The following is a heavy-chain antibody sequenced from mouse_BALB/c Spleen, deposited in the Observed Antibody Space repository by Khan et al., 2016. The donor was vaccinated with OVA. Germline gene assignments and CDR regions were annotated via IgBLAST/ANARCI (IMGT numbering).Heavy chain of an antibody. Sequence: QVQLKESGAELARPGASVKMSCKASGYTFTNYTIHWVKQRPGQGLEWIGYINPSSGYTNYNQNYNDKATLTTDRSSSTAYMQLSRLTTDDSAVYYCVRSPIPPYRFDYWGQGTTLTVSS. CDR3: VRSPIPPYRFDY. CDR1: GYTFTNYT. CDR2: INPSSGYT. V-gene: IGHV1-4*01. J-gene: IGHJ2*01.